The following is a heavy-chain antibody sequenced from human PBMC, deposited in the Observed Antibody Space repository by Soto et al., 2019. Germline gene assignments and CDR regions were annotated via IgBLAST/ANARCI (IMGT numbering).Heavy chain of an antibody. CDR2: ISGYSGNT. V-gene: IGHV1-18*01. Sequence: QVQLMQSGAEVKKPGASVKVSCKASGYTFSSFHINWVRQAPGQGLEWMGWISGYSGNTKYAQKLQGRLTMTTDPPTNTAYMELRSLISDDTAIYYCARDMFGSVEAFDIWGRGTVVTVSS. J-gene: IGHJ3*02. CDR1: GYTFSSFH. CDR3: ARDMFGSVEAFDI. D-gene: IGHD3-3*02.